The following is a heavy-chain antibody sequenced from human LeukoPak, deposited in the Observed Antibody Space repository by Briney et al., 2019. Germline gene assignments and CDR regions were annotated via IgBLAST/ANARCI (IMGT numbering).Heavy chain of an antibody. J-gene: IGHJ4*02. CDR3: ARDSSVPYGITD. CDR1: GFTFSKYA. CDR2: ISGGDGNT. V-gene: IGHV3-23*01. Sequence: SGGSLRLSCAASGFTFSKYAMSWVRQAPGKGLEWVSAISGGDGNTFYADSVKGRFTISRDNSKDTLSLQMNNLRAEDTALYYCARDSSVPYGITDWGQGTLVTVSS. D-gene: IGHD4-17*01.